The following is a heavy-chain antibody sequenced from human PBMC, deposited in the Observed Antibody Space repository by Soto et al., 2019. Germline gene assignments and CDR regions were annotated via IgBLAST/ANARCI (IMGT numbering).Heavy chain of an antibody. CDR3: ARDPGFGFGYSYAFAMDV. D-gene: IGHD5-18*01. CDR1: GYTFSNYG. J-gene: IGHJ6*02. Sequence: QVQLVQSGAEVKKPGASVNVSCKASGYTFSNYGISWVRQSPGQELEWMGWISGYNGNTHYEEKVQDRIKMTTDTSTSTTYLELRSLRSDDTAVYFCARDPGFGFGYSYAFAMDVWGQGTTVTVSS. CDR2: ISGYNGNT. V-gene: IGHV1-18*01.